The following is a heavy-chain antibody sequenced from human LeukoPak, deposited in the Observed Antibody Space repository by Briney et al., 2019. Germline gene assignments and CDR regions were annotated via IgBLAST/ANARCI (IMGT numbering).Heavy chain of an antibody. CDR2: FDPEDGET. J-gene: IGHJ6*02. CDR3: ATFSPPPSLGYYYYGMDV. CDR1: GYTLTELS. V-gene: IGHV1-24*01. Sequence: ASVKVSCKVSGYTLTELSMHWVRQAPGKGLVWMGGFDPEDGETIYAQKFQGRVTMTRNTSISTAYMELSSLRSEDTAVYYCATFSPPPSLGYYYYGMDVWGQGTTVTVSS. D-gene: IGHD3-16*01.